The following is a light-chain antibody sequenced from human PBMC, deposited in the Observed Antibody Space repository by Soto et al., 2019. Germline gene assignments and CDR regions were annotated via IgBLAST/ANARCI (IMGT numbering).Light chain of an antibody. V-gene: IGLV1-40*01. CDR3: QSYDSSLSGYV. CDR1: SSNIGAGFD. J-gene: IGLJ7*01. CDR2: VNS. Sequence: QSVLTQPPSVSGAPGQRVTISCTGRSSNIGAGFDVHWYQQVPGTAPKLLIFVNSNRPSGVPDRFSGSKSGTSASLAITGLQAEDEADYYCQSYDSSLSGYVFGSGTQLTVL.